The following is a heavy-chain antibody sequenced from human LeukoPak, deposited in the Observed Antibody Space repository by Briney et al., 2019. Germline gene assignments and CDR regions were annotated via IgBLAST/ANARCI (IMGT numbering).Heavy chain of an antibody. J-gene: IGHJ4*02. V-gene: IGHV3-23*01. D-gene: IGHD3-22*01. CDR3: AKRPYYGSSGHPFEY. Sequence: GGSLRLSCAASGFTLGSYMMSWVRQAPAKGLEWVSTITSGGSIYYADSVRGRFTISRDNSKNTLYLQMNSLRAEDTAVYYCAKRPYYGSSGHPFEYWGQGTLVTVSS. CDR1: GFTLGSYM. CDR2: ITSGGSI.